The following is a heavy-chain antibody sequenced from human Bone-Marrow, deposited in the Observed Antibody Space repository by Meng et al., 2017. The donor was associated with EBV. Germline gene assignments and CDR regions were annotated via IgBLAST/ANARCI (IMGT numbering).Heavy chain of an antibody. V-gene: IGHV1-69*06. CDR2: FLPILGAA. D-gene: IGHD6-19*01. J-gene: IGHJ5*02. CDR3: ARDGIAVPGGSNWFDP. Sequence: QGPLVQTGAEVKNAGSTVKVSCKASGDIFTNLAFTWVRQVPGKGLEWMGGFLPILGAANYAQKFQGRLTITADKSTTTAFMELRSLRVDDTAVYFCARDGIAVPGGSNWFDPWGQGTLVTVSS. CDR1: GDIFTNLA.